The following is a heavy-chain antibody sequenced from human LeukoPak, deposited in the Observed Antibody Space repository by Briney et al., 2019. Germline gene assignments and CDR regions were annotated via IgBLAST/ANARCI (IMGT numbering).Heavy chain of an antibody. CDR1: GGSISSSSYY. CDR2: IYHSGST. Sequence: PSGPLSLTCAVSGGSISSSSYYWGWIRQPLGKGLEWIGYIYHSGSTYYNPSLKSRVTISVDRSKNQFSLKLSSVTAADTAAYYCARDSNQGYSGTRYLDYWGQGTLVTVSS. D-gene: IGHD1-26*01. V-gene: IGHV4-39*07. CDR3: ARDSNQGYSGTRYLDY. J-gene: IGHJ4*02.